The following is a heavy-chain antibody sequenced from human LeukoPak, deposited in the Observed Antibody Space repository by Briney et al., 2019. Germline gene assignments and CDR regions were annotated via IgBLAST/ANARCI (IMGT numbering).Heavy chain of an antibody. CDR2: IGSSVSTR. D-gene: IGHD3-3*01. CDR3: AREGSDFWSGYSKGYFDY. CDR1: GFTFGSYS. V-gene: IGHV3-48*01. Sequence: GGSLRLSCAVSGFTFGSYSMNWVRRAPGKGLEWVSYIGSSVSTRYYADSVKGRFTISRDNGKHSLYLQMNSLRAEDTAVYYCAREGSDFWSGYSKGYFDYWGQGTLVTVSS. J-gene: IGHJ4*02.